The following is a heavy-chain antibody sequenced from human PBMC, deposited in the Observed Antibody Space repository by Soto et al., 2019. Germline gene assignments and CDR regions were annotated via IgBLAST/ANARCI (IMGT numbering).Heavy chain of an antibody. D-gene: IGHD6-6*01. CDR3: ARHVRGSSSRLYYYYGMDV. V-gene: IGHV4-39*01. J-gene: IGHJ6*02. CDR1: GGSISSSSYY. CDR2: IYYSGNN. Sequence: PSETLSLTCTVSGGSISSSSYYWGWIRQPPGKGLEWIGSIYYSGNNSYNPSLKIRVTISVDTSKNQFSLKLSFVTAADTAVYYCARHVRGSSSRLYYYYGMDVWGQGTTVTVSS.